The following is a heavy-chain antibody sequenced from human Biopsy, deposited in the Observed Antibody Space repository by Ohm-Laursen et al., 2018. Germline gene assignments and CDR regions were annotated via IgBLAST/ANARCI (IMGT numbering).Heavy chain of an antibody. D-gene: IGHD4-11*01. V-gene: IGHV3-74*01. J-gene: IGHJ4*02. CDR2: IKRAGTTT. CDR1: GFTFSNYY. Sequence: GSLRLSCAASGFTFSNYYMHWVRQAPGKGLLWVSRIKRAGTTTDYAESVKGRFTISRDNAKNTLYLQMNSLRAEDTAVYYCARGGFFAYSSFDYWGQGALVTVSS. CDR3: ARGGFFAYSSFDY.